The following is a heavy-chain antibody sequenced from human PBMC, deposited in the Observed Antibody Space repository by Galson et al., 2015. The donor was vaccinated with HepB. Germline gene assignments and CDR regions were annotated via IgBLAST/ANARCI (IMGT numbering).Heavy chain of an antibody. V-gene: IGHV1-69*04. CDR1: GGTFSSYA. CDR2: IIPILGIA. CDR3: ARDYQLPLIGPGAYWYFDL. Sequence: SVKVSCKASGGTFSSYAISWVRQAPGQGLEWMGRIIPILGIANYAQKFQGRVTITADKSTSTAYMELSSLRSEDTAVYYCARDYQLPLIGPGAYWYFDLWGRGTLVTVSS. D-gene: IGHD2-2*01. J-gene: IGHJ2*01.